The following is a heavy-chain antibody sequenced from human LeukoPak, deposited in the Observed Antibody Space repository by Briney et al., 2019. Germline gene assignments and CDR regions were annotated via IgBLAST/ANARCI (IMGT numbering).Heavy chain of an antibody. V-gene: IGHV4-34*01. J-gene: IGHJ4*02. CDR3: ARQDHCSGGSCYPNFDY. D-gene: IGHD2-15*01. CDR2: INHSGST. CDR1: GGSFSGYY. Sequence: SETLSLTCAVYGGSFSGYYWSWIRQPPGKGLEWIGEINHSGSTNYNPSLKSRVTISVDTSKNQFSLKLSSVTAADTAVYYCARQDHCSGGSCYPNFDYWGQGTLVTVSS.